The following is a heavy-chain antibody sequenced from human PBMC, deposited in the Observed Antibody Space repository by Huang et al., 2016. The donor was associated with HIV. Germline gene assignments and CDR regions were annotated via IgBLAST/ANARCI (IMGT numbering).Heavy chain of an antibody. Sequence: VKVSCKASGGTFSKYAISWVRQAPGQGLEWMGGIIPMFGTPNYERKFQGRVTITADDSTSTTYVEVSRRRSEDTALYYCARGQLGSYGDYDVLYWGQGTLVTVSS. V-gene: IGHV1-69*01. CDR2: IIPMFGTP. D-gene: IGHD4-17*01. J-gene: IGHJ4*02. CDR1: GGTFSKYA. CDR3: ARGQLGSYGDYDVLY.